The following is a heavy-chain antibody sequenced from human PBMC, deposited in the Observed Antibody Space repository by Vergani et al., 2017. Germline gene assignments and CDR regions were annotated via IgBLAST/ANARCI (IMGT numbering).Heavy chain of an antibody. V-gene: IGHV3-30*02. CDR3: AKDGREMSDYRYFDY. D-gene: IGHD4-11*01. CDR1: GFSFNTYG. Sequence: QVQLVESGGGVVQPGGSLRLYCATSGFSFNTYGAHWVRQAPGKGLEWVAFIGYDGRIKYNVDSVKGRFTISRDTSKKTLSLQMGSLRADDTAVYYCAKDGREMSDYRYFDYWGQGTLVTVS. CDR2: IGYDGRIK. J-gene: IGHJ4*02.